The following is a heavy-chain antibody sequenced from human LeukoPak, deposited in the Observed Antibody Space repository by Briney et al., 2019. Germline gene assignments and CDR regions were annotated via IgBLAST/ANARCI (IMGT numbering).Heavy chain of an antibody. CDR2: IYYSGST. D-gene: IGHD1-26*01. V-gene: IGHV4-59*08. J-gene: IGHJ4*02. CDR1: GGSISSYY. CDR3: ARHKRYSGSPWDY. Sequence: SETLSLTCTVSGGSISSYYWSWIRQPPGKGLEWIGYIYYSGSTNYNPSLKSRVTISVDTSKNQFSLKLSSVTAADTAVYYCARHKRYSGSPWDYWGQGTLVTVSS.